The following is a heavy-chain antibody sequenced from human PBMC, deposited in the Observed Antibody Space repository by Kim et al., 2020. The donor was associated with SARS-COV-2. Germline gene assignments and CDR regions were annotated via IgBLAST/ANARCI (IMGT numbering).Heavy chain of an antibody. V-gene: IGHV4-4*02. Sequence: SETLSLTCAVSGGSISSSNWWSWVRQPPGKGMEWIGEIYHSGSTNYKPSLKSRVTISVDKSKNQFSLKLSSVTAADTAVYYCAKIAVAGTPYPFEYWGQGTLVTVSS. CDR1: GGSISSSNW. D-gene: IGHD6-19*01. CDR2: IYHSGST. CDR3: AKIAVAGTPYPFEY. J-gene: IGHJ4*02.